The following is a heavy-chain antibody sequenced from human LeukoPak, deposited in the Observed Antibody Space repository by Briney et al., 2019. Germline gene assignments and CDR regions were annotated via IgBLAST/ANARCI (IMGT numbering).Heavy chain of an antibody. J-gene: IGHJ6*02. D-gene: IGHD3-10*01. Sequence: GGSLRLSCAASGFTFSNYWMSWVRQAPGKGLEWVANIKQDGSENYYVDSVKGRFTISRDNAKNSLYLQMNSLRAEDTAVYYCARGIRGPAGVWRSYYGMDVWGQGTTVTVSS. CDR1: GFTFSNYW. CDR2: IKQDGSEN. CDR3: ARGIRGPAGVWRSYYGMDV. V-gene: IGHV3-7*01.